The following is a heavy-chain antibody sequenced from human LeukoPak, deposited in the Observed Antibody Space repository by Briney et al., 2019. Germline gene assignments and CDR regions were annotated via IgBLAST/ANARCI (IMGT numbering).Heavy chain of an antibody. CDR3: SCRKEIAVTGASATYLDY. CDR1: GGSISSGDYY. V-gene: IGHV4-30-4*01. CDR2: IYYSGST. D-gene: IGHD6-19*01. J-gene: IGHJ4*02. Sequence: SQTLSLTCTVSGGSISSGDYYWSWIRQPPGKGLEWIGYIYYSGSTYYNPSLKSRVTISVDTSKNQFSLKLSSVTAADTAVYFCSCRKEIAVTGASATYLDYWGQGTLVTVSS.